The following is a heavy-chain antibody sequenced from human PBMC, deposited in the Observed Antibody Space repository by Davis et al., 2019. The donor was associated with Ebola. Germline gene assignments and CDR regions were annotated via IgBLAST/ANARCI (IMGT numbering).Heavy chain of an antibody. J-gene: IGHJ6*02. CDR2: INHSGST. CDR3: ARDSNSYGMDV. CDR1: GGSFSGYY. Sequence: MPGGSLRLSCAVYGGSFSGYYWSWIRQPPGKGLEWIGEINHSGSTNYNPSLKSRVTISVDTSKNQFSLKLSSVTAADTAVYYCARDSNSYGMDVWGQGTTVTVSS. V-gene: IGHV4-34*01.